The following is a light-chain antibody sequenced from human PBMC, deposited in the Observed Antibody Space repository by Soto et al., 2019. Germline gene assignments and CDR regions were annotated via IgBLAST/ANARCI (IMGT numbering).Light chain of an antibody. CDR1: QSIMSW. Sequence: DIQMTQSPSTLSASVGDRVAITCRASQSIMSWLAWYQQKPGKAPKLLIYDASSLESGVPSRFSGSRSGTEFTLTISSLQPDDFATYYCQQYNTYSWTFGQGTKVDIK. J-gene: IGKJ1*01. CDR3: QQYNTYSWT. V-gene: IGKV1-5*01. CDR2: DAS.